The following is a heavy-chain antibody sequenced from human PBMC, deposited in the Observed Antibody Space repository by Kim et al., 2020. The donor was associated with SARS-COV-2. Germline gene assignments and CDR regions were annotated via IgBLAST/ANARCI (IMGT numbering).Heavy chain of an antibody. Sequence: VKGRFTISRDNAKNTLYLQMNSLRAEDTAVYYCAKDGYYYDSSGYDRFDPWGQGTLVTVSS. CDR3: AKDGYYYDSSGYDRFDP. V-gene: IGHV3-23*01. D-gene: IGHD3-22*01. J-gene: IGHJ5*02.